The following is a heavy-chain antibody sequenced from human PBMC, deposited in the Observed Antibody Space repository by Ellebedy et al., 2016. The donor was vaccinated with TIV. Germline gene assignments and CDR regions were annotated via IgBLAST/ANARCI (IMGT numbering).Heavy chain of an antibody. CDR3: ASSGAYYYGSGSYPSFGYYYYYGMDV. V-gene: IGHV3-48*02. CDR2: ISSSSSTI. Sequence: GESLKISXAASGFTFSSYAMSWVRQAPGKGLEWVSYISSSSSTIYYADSVKGRFTISRDNAKNSLYLQMNSLRDEDTAVYYCASSGAYYYGSGSYPSFGYYYYYGMDVWGQGTTVTVSS. D-gene: IGHD3-10*01. CDR1: GFTFSSYA. J-gene: IGHJ6*02.